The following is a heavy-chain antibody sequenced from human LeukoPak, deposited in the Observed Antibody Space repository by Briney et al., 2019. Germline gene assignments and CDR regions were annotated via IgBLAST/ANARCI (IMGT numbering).Heavy chain of an antibody. Sequence: GGSLRLSCAASGFTFSSYAMHWVRQAPGKGLEWVAVISYDGSNKYYADSVKGRFTISRDNSKNTLYLQMNSLRAEDTAVYYCARELSGPYYFDYWGQGTLVTVSS. V-gene: IGHV3-30*04. CDR2: ISYDGSNK. CDR1: GFTFSSYA. CDR3: ARELSGPYYFDY. D-gene: IGHD6-19*01. J-gene: IGHJ4*02.